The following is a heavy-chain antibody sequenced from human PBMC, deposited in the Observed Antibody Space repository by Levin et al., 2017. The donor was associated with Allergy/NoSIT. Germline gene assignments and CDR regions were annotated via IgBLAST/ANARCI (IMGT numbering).Heavy chain of an antibody. Sequence: GGSLRLSCKASGYTFADYYIHWVRQAPGQGLEWMGWSSPNNIGTDYAQKFQGRVTMTRDTSISTAYMELSRLRSDDTAGYYCVRDVAAAGRGWFDPWGQGTLVTVSS. CDR2: SSPNNIGT. CDR1: GYTFADYY. V-gene: IGHV1-2*02. D-gene: IGHD6-25*01. CDR3: VRDVAAAGRGWFDP. J-gene: IGHJ5*02.